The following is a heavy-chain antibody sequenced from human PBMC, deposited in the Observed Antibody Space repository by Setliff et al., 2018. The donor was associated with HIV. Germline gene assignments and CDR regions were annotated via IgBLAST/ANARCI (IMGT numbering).Heavy chain of an antibody. CDR2: LYYSGST. D-gene: IGHD5-12*01. CDR3: ARIPWVATLWGGAFDL. CDR1: GASIRRYY. V-gene: IGHV4-59*01. J-gene: IGHJ3*01. Sequence: SETLSLTCIVSGASIRRYYWAWIRQSPGRGLQYLGHLYYSGSTNYNPSLKSRITMSMDTSKNQFSLQLSSVTAADTAVYYCARIPWVATLWGGAFDLWGHGTMVTVSS.